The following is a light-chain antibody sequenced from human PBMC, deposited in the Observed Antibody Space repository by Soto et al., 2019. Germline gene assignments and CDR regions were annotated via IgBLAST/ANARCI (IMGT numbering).Light chain of an antibody. CDR1: QSISSS. J-gene: IGKJ1*01. CDR2: AAS. CDR3: QQSYSTPPT. V-gene: IGKV1-39*01. Sequence: DIQMTQSQSSLSASVGDRVTITCRASQSISSSLNWYQQKPGKAPKLLVYAASSLQSGVPSRFSGSGSGTDFTLTISSLQPEDFATYYCQQSYSTPPTFGQGTKVEIK.